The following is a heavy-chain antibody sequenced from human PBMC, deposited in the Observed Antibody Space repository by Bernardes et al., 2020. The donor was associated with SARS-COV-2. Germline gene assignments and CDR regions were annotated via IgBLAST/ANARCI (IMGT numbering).Heavy chain of an antibody. CDR3: ARRYYDIRTGYPAYFDY. V-gene: IGHV4-39*01. D-gene: IGHD3-9*01. CDR2: IYYSGST. CDR1: GGYIRSISYY. J-gene: IGHJ4*02. Sequence: SEPLSLTCAVSGGYIRSISYYWDWLLQPPGKGLEWIGSIYYSGSTYYNPSLKSRVTISVDTSKNQLSLKLSSVTAADTAVFYCARRYYDIRTGYPAYFDYWGQGTLVTVSS.